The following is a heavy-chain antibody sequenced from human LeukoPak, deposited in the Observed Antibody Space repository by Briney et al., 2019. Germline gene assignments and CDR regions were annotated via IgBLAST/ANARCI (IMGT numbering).Heavy chain of an antibody. CDR2: IYSGGST. D-gene: IGHD2-15*01. V-gene: IGHV3-53*01. Sequence: PGGSLRLSCAASGFTVSSNYMSWVRQAPGKGLEWVSVIYSGGSTYYADSVKGRFTISRDNSKNTLYLQMNSLRAEDTAVYYCARDVEYCSGGSCYAYDYWGQGTLATVSP. J-gene: IGHJ4*02. CDR3: ARDVEYCSGGSCYAYDY. CDR1: GFTVSSNY.